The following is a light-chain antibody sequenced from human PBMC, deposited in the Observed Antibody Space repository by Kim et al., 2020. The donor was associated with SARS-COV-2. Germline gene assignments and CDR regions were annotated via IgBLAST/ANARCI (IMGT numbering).Light chain of an antibody. CDR3: QQYNTYWT. V-gene: IGKV1-5*03. Sequence: DIQMTQSPSTLSACVGDRVTITCRASQSISTWLAWYQQKPGKAPKLLIYQASNLESGVPSRFSGSGSGTEFTLTISSLQPDDFATYYCQQYNTYWTFGHGTKVDIK. CDR2: QAS. CDR1: QSISTW. J-gene: IGKJ1*01.